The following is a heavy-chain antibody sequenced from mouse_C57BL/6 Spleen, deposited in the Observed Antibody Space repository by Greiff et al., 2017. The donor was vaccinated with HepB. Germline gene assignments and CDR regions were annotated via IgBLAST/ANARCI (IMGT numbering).Heavy chain of an antibody. CDR2: INPNNGGT. CDR3: ARGGWGYPLDY. V-gene: IGHV1-26*01. CDR1: GYTFTDYY. Sequence: EVQLQQSGPELVKPGASVKISCKASGYTFTDYYMNWVKQSHGKSLEWIGDINPNNGGTSYNQKFKGKATLTVDKSSSTAYMELRSLTSEDSAVYYCARGGWGYPLDYWGQGTTLTVSS. D-gene: IGHD2-2*01. J-gene: IGHJ2*01.